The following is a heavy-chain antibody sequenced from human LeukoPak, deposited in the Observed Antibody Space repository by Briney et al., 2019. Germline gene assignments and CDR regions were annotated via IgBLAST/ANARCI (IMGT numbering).Heavy chain of an antibody. V-gene: IGHV3-30*04. CDR1: GFTFSSYA. J-gene: IGHJ4*02. CDR2: ISYDGSNK. Sequence: GGSLRLSCAASGFTFSSYAMHWVRQAPGKGLEWVAVISYDGSNKYYADSVKGRFTISRDNSKNTLYLQMNSLRAEDTAVYYCARGGYDFWSGYYNNYWGQGTLVTVSS. CDR3: ARGGYDFWSGYYNNY. D-gene: IGHD3-3*01.